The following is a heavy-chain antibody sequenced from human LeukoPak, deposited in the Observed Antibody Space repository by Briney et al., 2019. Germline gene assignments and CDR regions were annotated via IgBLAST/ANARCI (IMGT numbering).Heavy chain of an antibody. J-gene: IGHJ2*01. V-gene: IGHV1-2*02. D-gene: IGHD2-15*01. CDR2: INPNSGAT. CDR3: VSDSCSGGGCHYWYFDV. CDR1: GYTFTGYF. Sequence: ASVKVSCKSTGYTFTGYFIYWVRQPPAQGLEWMGLINPNSGATNYAHNFQGRLTMTRESSISTASLEMRRLKPDDAAVLYCVSDSCSGGGCHYWYFDVWGRGTLVTVS.